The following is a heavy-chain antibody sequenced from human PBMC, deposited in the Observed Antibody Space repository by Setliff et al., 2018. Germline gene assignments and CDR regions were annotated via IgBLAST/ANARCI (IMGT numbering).Heavy chain of an antibody. CDR1: GGSSSSSSHY. Sequence: LSLTCTVSGGSSSSSSHYWGWIRQPPGKGLEWIGSIYYTGSTYYNPSLKSRVTMSVDTSKRQFSLKLGSATAADTAVYYCARDMGQPYYFESWGLGTLVTVSS. D-gene: IGHD1-1*01. J-gene: IGHJ4*02. CDR2: IYYTGST. V-gene: IGHV4-39*07. CDR3: ARDMGQPYYFES.